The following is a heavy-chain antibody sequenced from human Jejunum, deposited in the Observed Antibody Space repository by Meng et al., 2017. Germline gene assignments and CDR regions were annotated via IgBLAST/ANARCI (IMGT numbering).Heavy chain of an antibody. CDR3: ARGVLERYFDY. J-gene: IGHJ4*02. CDR2: VWHSGAT. V-gene: IGHV4-4*02. Sequence: GSLRLSCAVSGDFTSSSDRWTWVRQAPGRGREWIGEVWHSGATYYNPSLESRLTISIDTSNNRCSLELSSATAADTAVYYCARGVLERYFDYWGQGALVTVSS. D-gene: IGHD3-10*01. CDR1: GDFTSSSDR.